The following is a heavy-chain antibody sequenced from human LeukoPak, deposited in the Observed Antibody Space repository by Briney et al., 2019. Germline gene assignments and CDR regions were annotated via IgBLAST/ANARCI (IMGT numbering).Heavy chain of an antibody. J-gene: IGHJ4*02. CDR2: ISSSSGYI. D-gene: IGHD4-23*01. Sequence: GGSLRLSCAASGFTFSRYWMSWVRQAPGKGLEWVSSISSSSGYIYYADSVKGRFTVSRDNAKNSLYLLMNSLRAEDTAVYYCARTTVVTLIDYWGQGTLVTVSS. CDR1: GFTFSRYW. V-gene: IGHV3-21*01. CDR3: ARTTVVTLIDY.